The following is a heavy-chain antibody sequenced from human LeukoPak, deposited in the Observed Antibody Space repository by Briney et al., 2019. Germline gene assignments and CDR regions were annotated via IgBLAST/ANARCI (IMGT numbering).Heavy chain of an antibody. Sequence: GGSLRLSCAASEFTFSTYSMNWVRQAPGKGLEWVSSISSGSGYIYYADSLKGRFTISRDNAKNLLYLQMNSLRAEDTAVYYCARRRYCGGDCFDAFDIWGQGTMVTVSS. CDR2: ISSGSGYI. J-gene: IGHJ3*02. CDR3: ARRRYCGGDCFDAFDI. D-gene: IGHD2-21*02. CDR1: EFTFSTYS. V-gene: IGHV3-21*01.